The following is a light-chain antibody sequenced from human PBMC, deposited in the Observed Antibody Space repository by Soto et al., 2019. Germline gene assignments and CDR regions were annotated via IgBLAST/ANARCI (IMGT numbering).Light chain of an antibody. V-gene: IGLV1-40*01. J-gene: IGLJ2*01. CDR3: QSYDSGLSGVV. CDR1: SSNIGAGYY. Sequence: QTVVTQPPSVSGAPGQRVTICCTGSSSNIGAGYYVHWYQQLPGIAPKLLIYGNDNRPSGVPDRFSGSKSGTSASLAITGLQAEDEADYYCQSYDSGLSGVVFGGGTKLTVL. CDR2: GND.